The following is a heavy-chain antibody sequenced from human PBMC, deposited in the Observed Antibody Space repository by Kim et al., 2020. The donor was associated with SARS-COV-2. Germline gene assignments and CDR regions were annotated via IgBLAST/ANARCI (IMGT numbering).Heavy chain of an antibody. CDR3: ARHELYYYDSSGYSIPYTFDY. Sequence: SETLSLTCTVSGGSISSSSYYWGWIRQPPGKGLEWIGSIYYSGSTYYNPSLKSRVTISVDTSKNQFSLKLSSVTAADTAVYYCARHELYYYDSSGYSIPYTFDYWGQGTLVTVSS. D-gene: IGHD3-22*01. V-gene: IGHV4-39*01. J-gene: IGHJ4*02. CDR2: IYYSGST. CDR1: GGSISSSSYY.